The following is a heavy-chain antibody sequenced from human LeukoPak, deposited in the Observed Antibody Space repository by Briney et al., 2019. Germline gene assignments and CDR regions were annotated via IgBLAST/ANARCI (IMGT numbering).Heavy chain of an antibody. J-gene: IGHJ4*02. CDR2: IYYSGST. V-gene: IGHV4-61*08. CDR1: GYSISSGDY. D-gene: IGHD1-26*01. Sequence: QASETLSLTCTVSGYSISSGDYWGWIRQPPGKGLEYIGYIYYSGSTNYNPSLKSRVTISVDTSKSQFSLKLSSVTAADTAVYYCATRRGSGSSGYFDYWGQGTPVTVSS. CDR3: ATRRGSGSSGYFDY.